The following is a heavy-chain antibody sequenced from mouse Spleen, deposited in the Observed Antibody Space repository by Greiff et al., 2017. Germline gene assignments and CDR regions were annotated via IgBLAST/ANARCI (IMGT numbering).Heavy chain of an antibody. D-gene: IGHD2-1*01. CDR1: GYSFTSYY. CDR2: IYPGSGNT. J-gene: IGHJ4*01. Sequence: VQLVESGPELVKPGASVKISCKASGYSFTSYYIHWVKQRPGQGLEWIGWIYPGSGNTKYNEKFKGKATLTADTSSSTAYMQLSSLTSEDSAVYYCARPDGNYVAYYYAMDYWGQGTSVTVSS. V-gene: IGHV1-66*01. CDR3: ARPDGNYVAYYYAMDY.